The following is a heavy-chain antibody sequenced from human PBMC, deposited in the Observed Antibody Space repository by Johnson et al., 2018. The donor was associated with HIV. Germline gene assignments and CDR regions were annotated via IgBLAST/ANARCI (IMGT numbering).Heavy chain of an antibody. Sequence: VQVVESGGGVVRPGGSLRLSCAASGFTFSSYAMHWVRQAPGKGLEWVSGISWNSGSIGYADSVKGRFPISRDNAKNSLYLQMNSLRAEDTAVYYCARDQRITMMANTRDAFDIWGQGTMVTVSS. CDR2: ISWNSGSI. V-gene: IGHV3-9*01. CDR3: ARDQRITMMANTRDAFDI. J-gene: IGHJ3*02. CDR1: GFTFSSYA. D-gene: IGHD3-22*01.